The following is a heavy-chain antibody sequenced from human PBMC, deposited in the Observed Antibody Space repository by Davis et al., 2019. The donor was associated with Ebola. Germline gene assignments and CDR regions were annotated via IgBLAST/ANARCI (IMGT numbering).Heavy chain of an antibody. CDR1: GFTFSSYA. Sequence: GESLKISCAASGFTFSSYAMSWVRQAPGKGLEWVSGISGSGGRTKGRFLISRDNSKNTLYLQMNRLRAKDTAVYYCAKETNYYLDVWGKGTTVTVSS. CDR3: AKETNYYLDV. V-gene: IGHV3-23*01. J-gene: IGHJ6*03. CDR2: ISGSGGRT.